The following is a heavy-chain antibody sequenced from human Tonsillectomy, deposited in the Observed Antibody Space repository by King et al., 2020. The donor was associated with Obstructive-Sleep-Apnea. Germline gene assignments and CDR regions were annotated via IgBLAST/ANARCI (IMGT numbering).Heavy chain of an antibody. CDR2: IYHSGSA. Sequence: QLQESGPGLVKPSETLSLTCTVSGYSISGGYYWGWIRQPPGKGLEGIANIYHSGSACSSPSLKSRVTISVDTSKNQFSLRLDSVTAAEPAMYYCARAPHYYDNSGYRYYFDYWGQGILVTVSS. D-gene: IGHD3-22*01. V-gene: IGHV4-38-2*02. CDR3: ARAPHYYDNSGYRYYFDY. J-gene: IGHJ4*02. CDR1: GYSISGGYY.